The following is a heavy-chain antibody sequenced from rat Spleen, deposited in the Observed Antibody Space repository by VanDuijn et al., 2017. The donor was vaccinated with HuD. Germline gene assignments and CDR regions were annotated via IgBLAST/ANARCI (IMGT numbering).Heavy chain of an antibody. J-gene: IGHJ2*01. Sequence: EVQLVESGGGLVQPGGSLKFSCAASGFTFSAYAMAWVRQAPKRGLEWVATILYDDTNIYYRDSVKGRFTISRDNAKSTLYLQLDSLRSEDTATYYCARHDDYWGQGVMVTVSS. CDR3: ARHDDY. CDR2: ILYDDTNI. CDR1: GFTFSAYA. V-gene: IGHV5-17*01.